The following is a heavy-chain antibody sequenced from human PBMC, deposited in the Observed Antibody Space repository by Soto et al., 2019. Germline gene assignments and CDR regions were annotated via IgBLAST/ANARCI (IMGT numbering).Heavy chain of an antibody. CDR1: GFTFSSYA. J-gene: IGHJ6*02. D-gene: IGHD2-8*01. CDR2: ISGSSDTT. V-gene: IGHV3-23*01. Sequence: EVQLLESGGGLVQPGGSLRLSCAASGFTFSSYAMSWVRQAPGKGLEWVSGISGSSDTTYYADSVKGRFSISRDSSKNTLSLHMNSLGAEATAVYYRAKWAQEDCPSGVCYGRSYYGLDVGGQGTTVTVSS. CDR3: AKWAQEDCPSGVCYGRSYYGLDV.